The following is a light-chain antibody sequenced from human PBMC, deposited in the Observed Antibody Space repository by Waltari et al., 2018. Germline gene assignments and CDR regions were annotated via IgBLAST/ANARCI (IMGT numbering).Light chain of an antibody. Sequence: QSALTQPASVSGSPGQSITFSCTGTSSDVGSYNLVSWYQQHPDKAPRLMIYEVNKRPSGVSIRFSGSKSGNTASLIIFGLQAEDEADYYCSSYSSSSTVIFGGGTKVTVL. J-gene: IGLJ2*01. CDR2: EVN. V-gene: IGLV2-23*02. CDR1: SSDVGSYNL. CDR3: SSYSSSSTVI.